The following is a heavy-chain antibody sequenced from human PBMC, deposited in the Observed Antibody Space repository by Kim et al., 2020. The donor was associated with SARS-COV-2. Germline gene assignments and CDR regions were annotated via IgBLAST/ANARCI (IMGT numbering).Heavy chain of an antibody. CDR1: GYTFTSYG. CDR2: ISAYTGNT. CDR3: ARSYCGRTSCYDDY. D-gene: IGHD2-2*01. Sequence: ASVKVSCKASGYTFTSYGISWVRQAPGQGLEWMGWISAYTGNTNYAQKLQGRVTMTTDTSTSTAYMELRSLRSDDTAMYYCARSYCGRTSCYDDYWGQGTLVTVSS. V-gene: IGHV1-18*01. J-gene: IGHJ4*02.